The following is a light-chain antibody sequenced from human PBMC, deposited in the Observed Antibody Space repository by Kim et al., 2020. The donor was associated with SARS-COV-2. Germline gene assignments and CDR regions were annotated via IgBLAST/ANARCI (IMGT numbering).Light chain of an antibody. Sequence: SPGERATVSCRARQSVSSSYLAWYQQKPGQAPRLLIYGASSRATGIPDRFSGSGSGTDFTLTISRLEPEDFAVYYCQQYGSSSWTFGQGTKVDIK. CDR2: GAS. CDR1: QSVSSSY. J-gene: IGKJ1*01. CDR3: QQYGSSSWT. V-gene: IGKV3-20*01.